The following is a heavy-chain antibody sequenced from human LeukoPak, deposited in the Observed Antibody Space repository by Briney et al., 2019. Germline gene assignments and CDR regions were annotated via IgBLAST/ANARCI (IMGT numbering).Heavy chain of an antibody. CDR2: ISSSSSYI. CDR3: ARGAHCSSTSCSHYYYMDV. J-gene: IGHJ6*03. V-gene: IGHV3-21*01. Sequence: PGGSLRLSCAASGFTFSSHSMNWVRQAPGKGLEWVSSISSSSSYIYYADSVKGRFTISRDNAKNSLYLQMNSLRAEDTAVYYCARGAHCSSTSCSHYYYMDVWGKGTTVTVSS. D-gene: IGHD2-2*01. CDR1: GFTFSSHS.